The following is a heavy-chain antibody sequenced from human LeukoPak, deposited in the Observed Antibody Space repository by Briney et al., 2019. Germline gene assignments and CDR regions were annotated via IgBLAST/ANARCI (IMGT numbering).Heavy chain of an antibody. CDR2: FGSGGNT. CDR3: AKRGIRGTHYFDS. Sequence: PGGSLRLSCTASGFTFSNYGMTWVRLAPGKGLEWVSTFGSGGNTYYADSVKGRFTISKDTSKNTLFLQMNTLRVEDTAMYYCAKRGIRGTHYFDSWGQGTLVTVSS. D-gene: IGHD1-26*01. V-gene: IGHV3-23*01. CDR1: GFTFSNYG. J-gene: IGHJ4*02.